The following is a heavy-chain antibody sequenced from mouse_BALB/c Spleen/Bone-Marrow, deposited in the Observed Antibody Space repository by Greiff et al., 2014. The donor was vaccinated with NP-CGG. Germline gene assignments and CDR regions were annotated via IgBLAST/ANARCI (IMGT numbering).Heavy chain of an antibody. CDR2: IDPETGGT. Sequence: QVQLQQSGAELVRPGASVTLSCKASGYTFTDYEMHWVKQTPVHGLEWIGAIDPETGGTAYNQKFKGEAPPTADKSSSTAYMELRSLTSEDSAVYYCTREGYGNSYYFDYWGQGPTLTVSS. CDR1: GYTFTDYE. CDR3: TREGYGNSYYFDY. V-gene: IGHV1-15*01. D-gene: IGHD2-1*01. J-gene: IGHJ2*01.